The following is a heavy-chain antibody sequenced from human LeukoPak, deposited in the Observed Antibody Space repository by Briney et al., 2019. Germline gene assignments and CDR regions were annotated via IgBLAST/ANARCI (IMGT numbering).Heavy chain of an antibody. Sequence: ASVKVSCKASGYTFTSYAMHWVRQAPGQRLEWMGWINAGNGNTKYSQKFQGRVTITRDTSACTAYMELSSLRSEDTAVYYCARAGTDIVVVPAAGGWFDPWGQGTLVTVSS. D-gene: IGHD2-2*01. V-gene: IGHV1-3*01. J-gene: IGHJ5*02. CDR1: GYTFTSYA. CDR3: ARAGTDIVVVPAAGGWFDP. CDR2: INAGNGNT.